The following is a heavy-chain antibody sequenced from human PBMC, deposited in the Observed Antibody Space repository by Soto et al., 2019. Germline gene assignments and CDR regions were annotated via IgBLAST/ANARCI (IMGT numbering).Heavy chain of an antibody. D-gene: IGHD3-10*01. V-gene: IGHV3-21*01. J-gene: IGHJ4*02. CDR2: ISSSSSYI. Sequence: EVQLVESGGGLVKPGGSLRLSCAASGFTFSSYSMNWVRQAPGKGLEWVSSISSSSSYIYYADSVKGRFTISRDNAKNSLYLQMNSLRAEDTAVYYCARDLYGSGIFDYWGQGTLVTVSS. CDR1: GFTFSSYS. CDR3: ARDLYGSGIFDY.